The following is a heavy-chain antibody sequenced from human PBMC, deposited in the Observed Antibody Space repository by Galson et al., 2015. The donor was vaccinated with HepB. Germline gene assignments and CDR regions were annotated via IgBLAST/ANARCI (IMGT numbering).Heavy chain of an antibody. D-gene: IGHD7-27*01. Sequence: SLRLSCAASGFTVSSNYMNWVRQAPGKGLEWVSVIYGGGNTYYADSVKGRFTISRDNSKNTLYLQMKSLRADDTAVYYCAQLGTGYWGRGTLVTVSS. J-gene: IGHJ4*02. CDR3: AQLGTGY. V-gene: IGHV3-53*01. CDR2: IYGGGNT. CDR1: GFTVSSNY.